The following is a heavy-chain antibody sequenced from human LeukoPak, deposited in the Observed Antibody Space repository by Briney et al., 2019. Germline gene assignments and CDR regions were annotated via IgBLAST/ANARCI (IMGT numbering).Heavy chain of an antibody. Sequence: SPETLSLTCTVSGGSISSGSYYWSWIRQPAGKGLEWIGRIYTSGSTNYNPSLKSRVTISVDTSKNQFSLKLSSVTAADTAVYYCARGRDGYRDKYYFHYWGQGTLVTVSS. CDR1: GGSISSGSYY. CDR2: IYTSGST. V-gene: IGHV4-61*02. J-gene: IGHJ4*02. CDR3: ARGRDGYRDKYYFHY. D-gene: IGHD5-24*01.